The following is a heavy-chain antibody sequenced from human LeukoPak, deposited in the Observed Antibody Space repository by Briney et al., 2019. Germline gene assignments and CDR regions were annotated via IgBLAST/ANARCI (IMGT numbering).Heavy chain of an antibody. CDR3: ATETNGRHYDY. D-gene: IGHD1-14*01. J-gene: IGHJ4*02. CDR1: GPTFSTSG. CDR2: IGPTGSDR. Sequence: GGSLRLSCTASGPTFSTSGFNWVRQAPGKGLEWVASIGPTGSDRYHADSIKGRFTIPRDNANNFLYLQMNSLRAEDTAVYYCATETNGRHYDYWGQGTLLTVSS. V-gene: IGHV3-21*06.